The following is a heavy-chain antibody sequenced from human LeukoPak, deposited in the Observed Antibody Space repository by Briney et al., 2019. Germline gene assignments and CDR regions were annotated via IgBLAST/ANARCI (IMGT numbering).Heavy chain of an antibody. CDR2: ISWNSGII. CDR3: AKAYRIIAAAGNFDH. J-gene: IGHJ4*02. Sequence: GGSLRLSCVASGFTFDDYGMFWVRQTPGKGLEWVSGISWNSGIIVYADSVKGRFTISRDNAKNSLFLQMNSLRAEDTAVYYCAKAYRIIAAAGNFDHWGQGTLVTVSS. CDR1: GFTFDDYG. D-gene: IGHD6-13*01. V-gene: IGHV3-9*01.